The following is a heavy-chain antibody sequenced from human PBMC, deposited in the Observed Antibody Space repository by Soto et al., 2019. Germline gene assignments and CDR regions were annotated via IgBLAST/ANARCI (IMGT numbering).Heavy chain of an antibody. J-gene: IGHJ4*02. D-gene: IGHD6-13*01. CDR2: INQDGSVK. Sequence: EVQLVESGGGLVQPGGSLRLSCEASQFSLSDYWISWVRQAPGKGLEWVDNINQDGSVKYYVESVKGRFTISRDNARNSVHLQMNSLRAEDPGVYYCARAIAAAGSYWGQGTLVTAFS. V-gene: IGHV3-7*01. CDR3: ARAIAAAGSY. CDR1: QFSLSDYW.